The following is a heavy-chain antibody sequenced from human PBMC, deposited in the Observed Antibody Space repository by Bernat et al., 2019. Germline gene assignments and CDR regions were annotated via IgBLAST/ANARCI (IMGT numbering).Heavy chain of an antibody. Sequence: EVQLLESGGGLVQPGGSLRLSCATSGFIFSTHAMSWVLQGPRKGLEWVATISGSGSTTYYADSVKGRFTISRDNSKNTLYLQMSSLRVEDTAVYYWAKTSISLVRGVITPTWFDPWGLGTLVTVFS. CDR3: AKTSISLVRGVITPTWFDP. CDR1: GFIFSTHA. CDR2: ISGSGSTT. D-gene: IGHD3-10*01. J-gene: IGHJ5*02. V-gene: IGHV3-23*01.